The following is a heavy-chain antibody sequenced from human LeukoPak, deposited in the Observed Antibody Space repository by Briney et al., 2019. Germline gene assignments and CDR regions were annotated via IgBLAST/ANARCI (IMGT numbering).Heavy chain of an antibody. V-gene: IGHV3-74*01. Sequence: GGSLRLSCAASGFTFSSYWMQWVGQAPGRGLVWVSRINSDGSSASYADSVKGRFTISRDNTKNTLYLQMNSLRAEDTAVYYCARHLTYGGWNSWGQGTLVTVSS. D-gene: IGHD4-23*01. CDR2: INSDGSSA. CDR3: ARHLTYGGWNS. CDR1: GFTFSSYW. J-gene: IGHJ4*02.